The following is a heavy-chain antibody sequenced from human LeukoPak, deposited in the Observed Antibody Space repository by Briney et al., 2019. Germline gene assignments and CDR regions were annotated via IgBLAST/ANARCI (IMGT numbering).Heavy chain of an antibody. J-gene: IGHJ6*04. D-gene: IGHD2-2*01. CDR1: GFTFSSYG. CDR3: AKGDIVVVPAVKLRVGMDV. V-gene: IGHV3-30*18. CDR2: ISYDGSNK. Sequence: GRSLRLSCAASGFTFSSYGMHWVRQAPGKGLEWVAVISYDGSNKYYADSVKGRFTISRDNSKNTLYLQMNNLRAEDTAVYYCAKGDIVVVPAVKLRVGMDVWGKGTTVTVSS.